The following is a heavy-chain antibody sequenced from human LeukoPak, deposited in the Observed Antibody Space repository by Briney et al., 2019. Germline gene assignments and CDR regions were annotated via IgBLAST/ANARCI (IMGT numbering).Heavy chain of an antibody. CDR2: IYYSGST. D-gene: IGHD3-9*01. J-gene: IGHJ5*02. CDR1: GGSISSSSYY. V-gene: IGHV4-39*01. CDR3: ARQYYDILTGYSDWFDP. Sequence: SETLSLTCTVSGGSISSSSYYWGWIRQPPGKGLEWIGSIYYSGSTYYNPSLKSRVTISVDTSKNQFSLKLSSVTAADTAVYYCARQYYDILTGYSDWFDPWGQGTLVTVSS.